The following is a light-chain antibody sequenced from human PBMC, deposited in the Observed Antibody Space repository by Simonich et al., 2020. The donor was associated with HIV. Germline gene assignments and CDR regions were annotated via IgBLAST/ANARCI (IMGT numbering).Light chain of an antibody. CDR3: QQYYSIPFT. CDR2: WAS. Sequence: DIVVTQSPDSLPVSLGERATINCKSSQSVLHTSNNKNYLAWYQQKPGQPPKLLIYWASTRESGVPDRFSGSGSGTLFTLTISSLQAEDVAVYYCQQYYSIPFTFGPGTKVDIK. J-gene: IGKJ3*01. CDR1: QSVLHTSNNKNY. V-gene: IGKV4-1*01.